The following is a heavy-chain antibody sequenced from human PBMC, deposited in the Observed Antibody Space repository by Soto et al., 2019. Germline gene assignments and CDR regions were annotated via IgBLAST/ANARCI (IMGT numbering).Heavy chain of an antibody. CDR3: ASLLEFDY. D-gene: IGHD1-26*01. Sequence: ASVKVSCKASGYMFTKSAMHWVRQAPGQRLEWMGWISGDSGNTKYSPKLQDRVTITRDTSASTAYMELSSLRSEDTAVYYCASLLEFDYWGQGTLVTVSS. J-gene: IGHJ4*02. CDR1: GYMFTKSA. CDR2: ISGDSGNT. V-gene: IGHV1-3*01.